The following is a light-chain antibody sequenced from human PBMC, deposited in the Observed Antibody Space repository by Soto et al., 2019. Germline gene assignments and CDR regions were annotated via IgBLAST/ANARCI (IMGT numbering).Light chain of an antibody. CDR2: GVT. Sequence: QSALTQPASVSGSPGQSITISCTGTSSDIGGHDDVSWYQQHPGKGPKLLLYGVTDRPSGVSDRFSGSKSGNVASLTISGLQAEDEADYYCCSYTSDLTPYVFGTGTKLTVL. V-gene: IGLV2-14*03. J-gene: IGLJ1*01. CDR1: SSDIGGHDD. CDR3: CSYTSDLTPYV.